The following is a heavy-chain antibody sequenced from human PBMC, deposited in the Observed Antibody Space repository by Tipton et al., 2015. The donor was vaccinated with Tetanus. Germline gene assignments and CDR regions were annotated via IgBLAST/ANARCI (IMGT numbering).Heavy chain of an antibody. Sequence: SLRLSCEASGFTFRNYALHWVRQAPGKGLEWMTVISSDVVHKYYADSVTGRFTISRDNSKNTLYLQMNSLRVEDTAVYYCARQPVRGEWLFDPWGQGALVTLSS. J-gene: IGHJ5*02. D-gene: IGHD3-3*01. CDR2: ISSDVVHK. V-gene: IGHV3-30-3*01. CDR1: GFTFRNYA. CDR3: ARQPVRGEWLFDP.